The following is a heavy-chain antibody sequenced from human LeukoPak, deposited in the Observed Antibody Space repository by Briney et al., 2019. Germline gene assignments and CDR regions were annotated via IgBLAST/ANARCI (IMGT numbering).Heavy chain of an antibody. V-gene: IGHV5-51*01. CDR2: IYPRDSRT. D-gene: IGHD3-16*01. CDR3: ARHPWGIKVADY. CDR1: GYSFSSYW. Sequence: GESLKISCKGSGYSFSSYWIAWVRQMPGKGLEWMGVIYPRDSRTTYSPSFQDQVTISADKSISTAYLQWTSLKASDTAMYYCARHPWGIKVADYWGQGTLVTVSS. J-gene: IGHJ4*02.